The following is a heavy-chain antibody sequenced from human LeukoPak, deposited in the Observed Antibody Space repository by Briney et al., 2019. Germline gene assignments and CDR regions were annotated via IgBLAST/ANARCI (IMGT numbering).Heavy chain of an antibody. CDR1: GFTFSYYG. CDR3: AKAYGGYESHYYYYGMDV. D-gene: IGHD5-12*01. J-gene: IGHJ6*02. Sequence: GGSLRLSCAASGFTFSYYGMHWVRQAPGKGLEWVVVISYDGSNEYYADPVKGRFTISRDNSKNTLYLQMNSLRAEDTAVYYCAKAYGGYESHYYYYGMDVWGQGTTVTVSS. V-gene: IGHV3-30*18. CDR2: ISYDGSNE.